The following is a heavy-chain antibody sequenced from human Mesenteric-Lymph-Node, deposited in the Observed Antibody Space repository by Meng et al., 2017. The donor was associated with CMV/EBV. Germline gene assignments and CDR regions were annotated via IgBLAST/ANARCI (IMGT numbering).Heavy chain of an antibody. J-gene: IGHJ4*02. CDR2: IYSGGST. CDR1: GFTVSSNY. CDR3: ARDRHYYDSSGYYYLFDY. D-gene: IGHD3-22*01. Sequence: GGSLRLSCAASGFTVSSNYMSWVRQAPGKGLEWVSVIYSGGSTYYADSVKGRFTISRDNSKNTLYLQMNSLRAEDTAVYYCARDRHYYDSSGYYYLFDYWGQGTLVTVSS. V-gene: IGHV3-53*05.